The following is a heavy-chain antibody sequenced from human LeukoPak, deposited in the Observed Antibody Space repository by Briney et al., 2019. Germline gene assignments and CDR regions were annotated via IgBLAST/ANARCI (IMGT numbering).Heavy chain of an antibody. Sequence: SETLSLTCTVSGGSISSSSYYWGWIRQPPGKGLEWIGSIYYSGSTYYNPSLKSRVTISVDTSKNQFSLKLSSVTAADTAVYYCARSGVGYCSGGSCYPHAFDIWGQGTMVTVSS. CDR2: IYYSGST. D-gene: IGHD2-15*01. CDR1: GGSISSSSYY. J-gene: IGHJ3*02. CDR3: ARSGVGYCSGGSCYPHAFDI. V-gene: IGHV4-39*07.